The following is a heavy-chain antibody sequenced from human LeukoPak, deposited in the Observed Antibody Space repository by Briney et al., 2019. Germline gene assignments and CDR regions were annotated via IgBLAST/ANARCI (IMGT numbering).Heavy chain of an antibody. CDR2: INDSEST. V-gene: IGHV4-34*01. CDR1: GGSFGGYY. CDR3: ARETAAAGSFIAINDY. D-gene: IGHD6-13*01. Sequence: SETLSLTCAVYGGSFGGYYWSWIRQPPGKGLEWIGEINDSESTNYNPSLKSRVTMSIDTSKNQFSLKLSSVTAADTAMYYCARETAAAGSFIAINDYWGQGTLVTVSS. J-gene: IGHJ4*02.